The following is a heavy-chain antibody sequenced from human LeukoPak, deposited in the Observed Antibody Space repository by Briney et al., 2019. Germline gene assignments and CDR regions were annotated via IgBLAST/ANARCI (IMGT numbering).Heavy chain of an antibody. CDR1: GDSISSTSYY. CDR2: VHYGENT. Sequence: SETLSLTCSVSGDSISSTSYYWGWLRLSPGKGLEWIATVHYGENTYYNPSLKSRITISVDTSKNQFSLRLNSVTAADAAVYYCAMDTSVVERFDYWGRGRLVIVSS. D-gene: IGHD5-18*01. V-gene: IGHV4-39*01. J-gene: IGHJ4*02. CDR3: AMDTSVVERFDY.